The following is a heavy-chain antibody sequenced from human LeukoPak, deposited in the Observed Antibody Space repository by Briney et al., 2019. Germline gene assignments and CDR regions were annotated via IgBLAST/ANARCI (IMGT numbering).Heavy chain of an antibody. J-gene: IGHJ4*02. V-gene: IGHV3-74*01. D-gene: IGHD5-18*01. CDR1: GFTFSSYW. CDR3: ARGSYGYDY. CDR2: INSDGTST. Sequence: GGSLRLSCAASGFTFSSYWMHWVRQGPGKGLVWVSRINSDGTSTTYADSVKGRFTISRDNAKNTLYLQMDSLRAEDTAVYYCARGSYGYDYWGQGTLVTVSS.